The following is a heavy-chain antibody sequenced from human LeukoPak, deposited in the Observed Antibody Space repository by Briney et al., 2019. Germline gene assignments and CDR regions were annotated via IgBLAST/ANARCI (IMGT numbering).Heavy chain of an antibody. CDR2: IYSGGST. Sequence: GGSLRLSCAAYGFTVSSNYMSWVRQAPGKGLEWVSVIYSGGSTYYADSVKGRFTISRDNSKNTLYLQMNSLRAEDTAVYYCARSRRIVGKFDYWGQGTLVTVSS. V-gene: IGHV3-53*01. CDR3: ARSRRIVGKFDY. CDR1: GFTVSSNY. J-gene: IGHJ4*02. D-gene: IGHD3-22*01.